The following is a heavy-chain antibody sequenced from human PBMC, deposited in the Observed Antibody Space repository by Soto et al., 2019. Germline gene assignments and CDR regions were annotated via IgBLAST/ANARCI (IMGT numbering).Heavy chain of an antibody. Sequence: QVQLQESGPGLVKPSQTLSLTCTVSGGSISSGGYYWSWIRQHPGEGLEWIGYIYNSGSTYYNPSLNSRVTISADTSKNQFSLKLSYVNAADKAVYYCARDPAPWGQGTMVTVSS. J-gene: IGHJ5*02. V-gene: IGHV4-31*03. CDR3: ARDPAP. CDR2: IYNSGST. CDR1: GGSISSGGYY.